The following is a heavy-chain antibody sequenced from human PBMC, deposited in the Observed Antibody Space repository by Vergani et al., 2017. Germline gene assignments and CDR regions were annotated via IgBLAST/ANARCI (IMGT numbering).Heavy chain of an antibody. CDR2: IYIGGKT. V-gene: IGHV3-66*01. CDR1: GFTVSGNY. J-gene: IGHJ4*02. D-gene: IGHD1-26*01. CDR3: ARGGGPHHFDY. Sequence: EVQLVESGGGLVQPGGSLRLSCAASGFTVSGNYMTWVRQAPGKGLEWVSVIYIGGKTYYADSVKGRFTISRDDSPNTVSLQMNSLRADDTGVYYCARGGGPHHFDYWGQGTQVTVSS.